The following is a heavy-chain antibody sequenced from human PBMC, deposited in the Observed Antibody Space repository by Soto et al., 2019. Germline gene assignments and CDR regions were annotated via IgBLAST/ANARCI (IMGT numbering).Heavy chain of an antibody. Sequence: GGSLRLSCAASGFTFSSYAMHWVRQAPGKGLEWVAVILYDGSNKYYADSVKGRFTISRDNSKNTLYLQRNSLRAEDTAVYYCARRTRQQLVDYWGQGTLVTVSS. CDR1: GFTFSSYA. CDR2: ILYDGSNK. J-gene: IGHJ4*02. V-gene: IGHV3-30-3*01. CDR3: ARRTRQQLVDY. D-gene: IGHD6-13*01.